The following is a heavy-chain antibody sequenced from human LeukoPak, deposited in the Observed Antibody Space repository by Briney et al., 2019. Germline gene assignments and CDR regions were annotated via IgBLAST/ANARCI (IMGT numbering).Heavy chain of an antibody. V-gene: IGHV4-59*01. J-gene: IGHJ4*02. Sequence: PSETLSLTCTVSGGSISSYYWSWIRQPPGKGLEWIGYIYYSGSTNYNASLKSRVTISVDTSKNQFSLNLTSVTAADTAVYYCARASGHYRSFDHWGQGTLVTVSS. D-gene: IGHD3-22*01. CDR2: IYYSGST. CDR1: GGSISSYY. CDR3: ARASGHYRSFDH.